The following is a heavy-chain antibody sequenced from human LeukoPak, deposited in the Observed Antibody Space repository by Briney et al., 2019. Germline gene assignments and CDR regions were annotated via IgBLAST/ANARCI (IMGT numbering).Heavy chain of an antibody. V-gene: IGHV3-9*01. CDR2: ISWNGGSI. CDR1: GFTFDDYA. CDR3: AKGRVSGLSGPNDY. D-gene: IGHD3-16*01. J-gene: IGHJ4*02. Sequence: GGSLRLSCAASGFTFDDYAMYWVRQAPGKGPEWVSGISWNGGSIGYADSVKGRFTISRDNAKNSLYLQMNSLGAEDTALYYCAKGRVSGLSGPNDYWGQGTLVSVSS.